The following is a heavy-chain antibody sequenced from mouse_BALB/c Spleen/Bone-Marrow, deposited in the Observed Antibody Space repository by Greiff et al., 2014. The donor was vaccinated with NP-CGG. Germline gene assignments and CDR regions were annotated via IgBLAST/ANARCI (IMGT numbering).Heavy chain of an antibody. CDR3: APYCYGSSLFAY. CDR1: GFNIKDTY. J-gene: IGHJ3*01. D-gene: IGHD1-1*01. V-gene: IGHV14-3*02. CDR2: IDPANGNT. Sequence: VQLQQSGAELVKPGASVKLSCTASGFNIKDTYMHWVKQRPEQGPEWIGRIDPANGNTKYDPKFQGKATITADTSSNTAYLQLSSLTSEDTAVYYCAPYCYGSSLFAYWGQGTLVTVSA.